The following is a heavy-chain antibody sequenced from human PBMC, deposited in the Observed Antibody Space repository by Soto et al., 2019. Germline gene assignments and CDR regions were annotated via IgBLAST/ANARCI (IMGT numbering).Heavy chain of an antibody. D-gene: IGHD3-3*01. CDR3: ARVEDDFWSGQHYYFDY. CDR1: GYTFTSYG. CDR2: ISGYNGHT. J-gene: IGHJ4*02. Sequence: ASVKVSCKASGYTFTSYGISWVRQAPGQGLEWMGWISGYNGHTNYAQKLQGRVTMTTDTSTSTAYMELGSLRSDDTAVYYCARVEDDFWSGQHYYFDYWGQGTLVTVSP. V-gene: IGHV1-18*01.